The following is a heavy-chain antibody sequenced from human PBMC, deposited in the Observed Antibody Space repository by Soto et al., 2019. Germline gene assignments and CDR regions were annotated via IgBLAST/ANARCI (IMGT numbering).Heavy chain of an antibody. CDR3: ATYRKFFQI. CDR1: GDSVSSNNVA. Sequence: PSQTLSLTCVISGDSVSSNNVAWNWIRQSPSRGLEWLGRTYYRSKWYNNYAVSVKSRVTISVDRSKNHFFLNLTSVTAADTAVYYCATYRKFFQIWGQGTKVTVSS. J-gene: IGHJ3*02. V-gene: IGHV6-1*01. CDR2: TYYRSKWYN.